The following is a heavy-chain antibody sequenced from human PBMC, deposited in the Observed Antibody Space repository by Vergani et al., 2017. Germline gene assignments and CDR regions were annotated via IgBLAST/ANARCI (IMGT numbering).Heavy chain of an antibody. CDR2: ISSSGSTI. Sequence: EVQLVESGGGLVQPGGSMRLSCAASGFTFSSYEMNWVRQAPGKGLEWVSYISSSGSTIYYADSVKGRFTISRDNAKNSLYLQMNSLRAEDTAVYYCARAEVLYYVWGEGSPGYFQNWGQGTLVTVSS. CDR3: ARAEVLYYVWGEGSPGYFQN. D-gene: IGHD3-16*01. V-gene: IGHV3-48*03. CDR1: GFTFSSYE. J-gene: IGHJ1*01.